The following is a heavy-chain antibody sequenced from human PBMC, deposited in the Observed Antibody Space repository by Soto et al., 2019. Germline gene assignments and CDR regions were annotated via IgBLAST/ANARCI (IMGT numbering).Heavy chain of an antibody. CDR1: GYTFYSHS. J-gene: IGHJ6*02. CDR2: INGDYGNT. V-gene: IGHV1-18*01. D-gene: IGHD5-18*01. Sequence: QAQLVQSGAEVKKPGASVKVSCKASGYTFYSHSISWVRQAPGQGLEWMGRINGDYGNTQYAQKFRGRVTMTTDTSASTVYIELTNMRSVDTAVYYCARCIQGDYYYGMDVWGQGTTVSVSS. CDR3: ARCIQGDYYYGMDV.